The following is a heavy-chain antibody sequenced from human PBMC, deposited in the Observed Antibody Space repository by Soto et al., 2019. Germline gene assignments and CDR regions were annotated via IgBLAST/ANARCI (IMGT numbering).Heavy chain of an antibody. CDR1: GGSISSYY. V-gene: IGHV4-59*01. D-gene: IGHD3-3*01. CDR2: IYYSGST. J-gene: IGHJ4*02. Sequence: PSETLSLTCTVSGGSISSYYWSWIRQPPGKGLEWIGYIYYSGSTNYNPSLKSRVTISVDTSKNQFSLKLSSVTAADTAVYHCARVHDFWSRFHFDYWGQRTLVTVSS. CDR3: ARVHDFWSRFHFDY.